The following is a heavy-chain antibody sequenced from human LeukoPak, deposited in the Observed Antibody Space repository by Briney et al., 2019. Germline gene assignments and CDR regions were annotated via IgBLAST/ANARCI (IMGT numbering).Heavy chain of an antibody. D-gene: IGHD6-19*01. CDR1: GYTFTGYY. V-gene: IGHV1-2*02. CDR3: ARDRVGSGWPRPWYFEF. J-gene: IGHJ4*02. CDR2: MNLNTGAT. Sequence: ASVKVSCKPSGYTFTGYYLRWVRQAPGQALEWMGWMNLNTGATAYAQNFQGRVAMSRDTSIDTAYMDLSSLTSDDTAVYYCARDRVGSGWPRPWYFEFWGQGTLVTVSS.